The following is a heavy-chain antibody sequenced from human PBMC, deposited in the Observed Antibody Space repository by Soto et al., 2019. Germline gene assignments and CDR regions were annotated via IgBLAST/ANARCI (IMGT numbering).Heavy chain of an antibody. D-gene: IGHD3-10*01. J-gene: IGHJ5*02. Sequence: WGSLRLSCAASGFTFISYSMNFFRHSPFKWLEWVSSISSSSSYIYYADSVKGRFTISRDNAKNSLYLQMNSLRAEDTAVYYCAGTYYYGSGSYYNWFDPWGQGTLVTVSS. V-gene: IGHV3-21*01. CDR3: AGTYYYGSGSYYNWFDP. CDR2: ISSSSSYI. CDR1: GFTFISYS.